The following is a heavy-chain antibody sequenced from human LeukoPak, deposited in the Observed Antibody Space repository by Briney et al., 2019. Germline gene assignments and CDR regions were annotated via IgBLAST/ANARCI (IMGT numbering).Heavy chain of an antibody. CDR1: GFSVSGYW. Sequence: GGSLRLSCAVSGFSVSGYWMTWVRQAPGKGLEWVANIKQDGSEKNYVDSVKGRFTISRDNAENSLFLQMNSLRVEDTAVYYCAREWQGGIAAAGTRIEADYWGQGTLVAVSS. J-gene: IGHJ4*02. CDR2: IKQDGSEK. V-gene: IGHV3-7*01. CDR3: AREWQGGIAAAGTRIEADY. D-gene: IGHD6-13*01.